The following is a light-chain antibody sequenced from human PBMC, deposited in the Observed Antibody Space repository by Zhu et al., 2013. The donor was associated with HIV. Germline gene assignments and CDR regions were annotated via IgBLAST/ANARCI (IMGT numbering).Light chain of an antibody. CDR3: QQYGSSPLT. CDR1: NNIGDN. CDR2: AAS. J-gene: IGKJ1*01. Sequence: TVLTQSPATLSVSPGEGATLSCKASNNIGDNLVWYQQKPGQAPRLLIYAASSRATGIPDRFTGSGSGTDFTLTISGLGPDDFAVYFCQQYGSSPLTFGQGTRVEIK. V-gene: IGKV3-20*01.